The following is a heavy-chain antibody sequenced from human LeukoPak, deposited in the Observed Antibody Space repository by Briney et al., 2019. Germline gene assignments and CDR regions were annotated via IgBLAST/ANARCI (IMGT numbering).Heavy chain of an antibody. CDR2: IYYSGST. Sequence: ASETLSLTCTVSGGSISSGDYYWSWIRQPPGRGLEWIGYIYYSGSTNYNPSLKSRVTISVDTSKNQFSLKLSSVTAADTAVYYCARLTYYDFWSGYYGFHDRGCWFDPWGQGTLVTVSS. CDR1: GGSISSGDYY. J-gene: IGHJ5*02. V-gene: IGHV4-61*08. CDR3: ARLTYYDFWSGYYGFHDRGCWFDP. D-gene: IGHD3-3*01.